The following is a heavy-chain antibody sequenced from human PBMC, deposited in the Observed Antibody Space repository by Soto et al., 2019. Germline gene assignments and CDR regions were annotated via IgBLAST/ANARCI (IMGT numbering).Heavy chain of an antibody. CDR3: ARGTQTTVTTRLFDC. Sequence: GGSLRLSCGASGFTFSGYSLNWVRQSPGKGLHWVAYISSSGTTTYYADSVKGRFTISRDNAKNALFLQMDSLRAEDTAVYYCARGTQTTVTTRLFDCWGQGTLVTVSS. CDR1: GFTFSGYS. D-gene: IGHD4-17*01. J-gene: IGHJ4*02. V-gene: IGHV3-48*01. CDR2: ISSSGTTT.